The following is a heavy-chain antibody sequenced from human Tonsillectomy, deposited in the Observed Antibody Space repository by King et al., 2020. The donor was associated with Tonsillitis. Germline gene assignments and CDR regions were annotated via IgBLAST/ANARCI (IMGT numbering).Heavy chain of an antibody. J-gene: IGHJ6*02. CDR2: IRYERSNK. CDR3: AKAKASDFWSGYTYYGMDV. CDR1: GFTFSSYG. Sequence: VQLVESGGGVVQPGGSLRLSCAASGFTFSSYGMHWVRQAPGKGLEWVAFIRYERSNKYYADSVKGRFTISRDNSKNTLYLQMNSLRAEDTAVYYCAKAKASDFWSGYTYYGMDVWGQGTTVTVSS. D-gene: IGHD3-3*01. V-gene: IGHV3-30*02.